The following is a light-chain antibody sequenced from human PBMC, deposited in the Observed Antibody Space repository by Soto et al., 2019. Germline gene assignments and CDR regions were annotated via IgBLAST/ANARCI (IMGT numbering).Light chain of an antibody. CDR2: DDN. CDR1: SSNIGGNS. Sequence: QSVLTQPPPVSAAPGQKVTFSCSGSSSNIGGNSVSWYQQLPGTAPKLLIYDDNKRPSGIPDRFSGSESGTSATLGITGFQTGDEADYYCGSWDSSLSAYVFXTGTKVTVL. J-gene: IGLJ1*01. V-gene: IGLV1-51*01. CDR3: GSWDSSLSAYV.